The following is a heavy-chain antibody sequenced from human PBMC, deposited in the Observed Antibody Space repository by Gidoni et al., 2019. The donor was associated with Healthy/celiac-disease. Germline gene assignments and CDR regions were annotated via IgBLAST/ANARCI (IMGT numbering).Heavy chain of an antibody. CDR1: GFTFDDYA. D-gene: IGHD6-6*01. CDR2: ISWNSGSI. V-gene: IGHV3-9*01. Sequence: EVQLVESGGGLVQPGRSLRLSCAASGFTFDDYAMHWVRQAPGKGLEWVSGISWNSGSIGYADSVKGRFTISRDNAKNSLYLQMNSLRAEDTALYYCAAWVQLGVDAFDIWGQGTMVTVSS. J-gene: IGHJ3*02. CDR3: AAWVQLGVDAFDI.